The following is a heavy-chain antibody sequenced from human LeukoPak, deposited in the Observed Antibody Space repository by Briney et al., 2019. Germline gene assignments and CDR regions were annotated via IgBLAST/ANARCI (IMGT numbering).Heavy chain of an antibody. CDR1: GGSFSGYY. V-gene: IGHV4-34*01. CDR2: INHSGST. Sequence: SETLSLTCAVYGGSFSGYYWSWLRQPPGKGLEWIGEINHSGSTNYNPSLKSRVTISVDTSKNQFSLKLSSVTAADTAVYYCARGLRYYDSSGYPVLDYWGQGTLVGVCS. J-gene: IGHJ4*02. CDR3: ARGLRYYDSSGYPVLDY. D-gene: IGHD3-22*01.